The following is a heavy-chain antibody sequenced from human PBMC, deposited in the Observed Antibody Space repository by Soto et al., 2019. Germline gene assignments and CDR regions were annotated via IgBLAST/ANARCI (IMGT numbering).Heavy chain of an antibody. CDR3: AREGKGYGRTFDY. CDR2: ISSSSSYT. CDR1: GFTFSDYY. J-gene: IGHJ4*02. V-gene: IGHV3-11*05. Sequence: GSLRLSCAASGFTFSDYYMSWIRQAPGKGLEWVSYISSSSSYTNYADSVKGRFTISRDNAKNSLYLQMNSLRAEDTAVYYCAREGKGYGRTFDYWGQGTLVTVSS. D-gene: IGHD5-18*01.